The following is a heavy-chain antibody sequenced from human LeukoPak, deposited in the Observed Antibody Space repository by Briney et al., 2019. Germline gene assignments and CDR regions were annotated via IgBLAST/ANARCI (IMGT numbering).Heavy chain of an antibody. D-gene: IGHD4-17*01. CDR1: VYTFTGYY. J-gene: IGHJ3*02. Sequence: ASVKVSCKASVYTFTGYYMHWVRQAPGQGLEWMGWINPNSGGTNYAQKFQGWVTMTRDTSISTAYMELSRLRSDDTAVYYCARVPGDYGDYGGAFDIWGQGTMVTVSS. CDR2: INPNSGGT. CDR3: ARVPGDYGDYGGAFDI. V-gene: IGHV1-2*04.